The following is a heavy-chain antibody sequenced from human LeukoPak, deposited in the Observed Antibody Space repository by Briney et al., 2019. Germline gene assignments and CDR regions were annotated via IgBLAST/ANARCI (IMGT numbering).Heavy chain of an antibody. CDR1: GYTFNGYY. CDR2: INPNSGVT. D-gene: IGHD2-2*01. J-gene: IGHJ5*02. V-gene: IGHV1-2*02. Sequence: ASVKVSCKSSGYTFNGYYIYWVRQAPGQGLEWMGRINPNSGVTNYAQNFQGRVTMTRDTSISTAYMELSTLRSDDAAVYYCARGCSTSTCASGTWFDPWGQGTLSPSPQ. CDR3: ARGCSTSTCASGTWFDP.